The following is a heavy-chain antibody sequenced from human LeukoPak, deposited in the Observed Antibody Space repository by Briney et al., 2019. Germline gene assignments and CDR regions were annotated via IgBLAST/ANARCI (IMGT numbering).Heavy chain of an antibody. V-gene: IGHV3-11*01. Sequence: PGGSLRLSCAASGFTFSDYYMSWIRQAPGKGLEWVSYISSSGSTIYYADSVKGRFTISRDNAKNSLYLQMNSLRAEDTAVYYCARAASTGYGSSWYDVGYYYYYMDVWGKGTTVTVSS. CDR3: ARAASTGYGSSWYDVGYYYYYMDV. J-gene: IGHJ6*03. CDR2: ISSSGSTI. CDR1: GFTFSDYY. D-gene: IGHD6-13*01.